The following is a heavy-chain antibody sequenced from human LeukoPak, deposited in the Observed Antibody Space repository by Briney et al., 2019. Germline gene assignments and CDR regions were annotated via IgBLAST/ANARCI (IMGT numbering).Heavy chain of an antibody. D-gene: IGHD2-15*01. CDR1: GFMFADSA. Sequence: GRSLRLSCAASGFMFADSAMHWVRQARGQGLEWVCVFSGDGVSRFYADTVQGRFTISRDYSSNSLSLQLGSLPTEDTALYYCAKEGYSHTSNYFDNWGQGVLVTVSS. CDR3: AKEGYSHTSNYFDN. CDR2: FSGDGVSR. V-gene: IGHV3-43*02. J-gene: IGHJ4*02.